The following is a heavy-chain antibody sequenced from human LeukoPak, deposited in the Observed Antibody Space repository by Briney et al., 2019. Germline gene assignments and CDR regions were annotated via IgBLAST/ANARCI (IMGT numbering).Heavy chain of an antibody. CDR3: ARGDTTLYMDV. CDR2: INPSGGST. Sequence: ASVKVSCKASGYTFSSYYMHWVRQAPGQGLEWMGIINPSGGSTSYAQKFQGRVTMTRDMSTSTVYMELSSLRSEDTAVYYGARGDTTLYMDVWGKGTTVTVSS. J-gene: IGHJ6*03. CDR1: GYTFSSYY. D-gene: IGHD1-26*01. V-gene: IGHV1-46*01.